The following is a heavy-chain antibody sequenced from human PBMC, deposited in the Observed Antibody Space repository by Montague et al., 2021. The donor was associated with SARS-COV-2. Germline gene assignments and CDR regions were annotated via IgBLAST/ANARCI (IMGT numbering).Heavy chain of an antibody. J-gene: IGHJ6*03. CDR2: IYYSGST. Sequence: SETLSLTCTVSGGSTSSYYWSWIRQPPGKGLEWIGYIYYSGSTNXNPSLKSRVTISVDTSKNQFSLKLSSVTAADTAVYYCARALVPEEWLFGGDYYYYMDVWGKGTTVTVSS. CDR1: GGSTSSYY. D-gene: IGHD3-3*01. CDR3: ARALVPEEWLFGGDYYYYMDV. V-gene: IGHV4-59*01.